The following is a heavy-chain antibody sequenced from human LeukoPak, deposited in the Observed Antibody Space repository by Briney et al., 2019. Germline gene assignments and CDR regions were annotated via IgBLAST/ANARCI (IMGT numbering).Heavy chain of an antibody. CDR3: AREIGGGPYHFDY. V-gene: IGHV1-69*04. J-gene: IGHJ4*02. CDR2: IVPILGFT. Sequence: SVKVSSKASGGTFSNDAITWVRQAPGQGLEWMGRIVPILGFTNYPQRFEGKVTLTADKSTATAYMELSSLTSEDTAVYYCAREIGGGPYHFDYWGQGTLVTVSS. D-gene: IGHD2/OR15-2a*01. CDR1: GGTFSNDA.